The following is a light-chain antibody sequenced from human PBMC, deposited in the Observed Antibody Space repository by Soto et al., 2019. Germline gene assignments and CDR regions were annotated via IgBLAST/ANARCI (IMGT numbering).Light chain of an antibody. J-gene: IGKJ1*01. V-gene: IGKV3-20*01. CDR2: GAS. Sequence: EIVLTQSPGTLSLSPGERATLSCRASQSVSSNYLAWCQQKPGQAPRLLIYGASSRATGIPDRFSGSGSGTDFTLTISRLEPEDVAVYYCQQYGSSPWTFGHGTKVEIK. CDR3: QQYGSSPWT. CDR1: QSVSSNY.